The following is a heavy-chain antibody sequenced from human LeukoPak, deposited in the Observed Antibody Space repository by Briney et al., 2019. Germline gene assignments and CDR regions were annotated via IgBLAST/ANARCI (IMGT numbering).Heavy chain of an antibody. D-gene: IGHD2-2*01. CDR3: ARRYCSSTSCYYFDY. V-gene: IGHV3-21*01. J-gene: IGHJ4*02. CDR1: GFTFSSYS. CDR2: ISSSSSYI. Sequence: GGSLRLSCAASGFTFSSYSMNWVRQAPGKGLEWVSSISSSSSYIYHADSVKGRFTISRDNAKNSLYLQMNSLRAEDTAVYYCARRYCSSTSCYYFDYWGQGTLVTVSS.